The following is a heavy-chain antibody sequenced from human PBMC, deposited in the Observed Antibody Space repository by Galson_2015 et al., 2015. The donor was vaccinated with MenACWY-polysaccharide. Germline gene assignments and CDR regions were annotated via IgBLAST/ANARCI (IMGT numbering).Heavy chain of an antibody. CDR1: GFTFNSFA. D-gene: IGHD3-3*01. CDR2: ISGNGDNT. Sequence: SLRLSCAASGFTFNSFAMSWVRQAPGKGLEWVSAISGNGDNTYYADSVRGRFTISRDTSRNTLYLQMRSLRADDTALYYCARAGIRDVVPTARFSPAPDYWGQGTLVTVSS. J-gene: IGHJ4*02. V-gene: IGHV3-23*01. CDR3: ARAGIRDVVPTARFSPAPDY.